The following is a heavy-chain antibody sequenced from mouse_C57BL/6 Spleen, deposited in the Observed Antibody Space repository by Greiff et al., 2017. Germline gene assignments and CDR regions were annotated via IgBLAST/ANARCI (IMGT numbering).Heavy chain of an antibody. CDR1: GYTFTSYW. J-gene: IGHJ3*01. D-gene: IGHD3-2*02. V-gene: IGHV1-50*01. CDR3: AREGSSGFAY. Sequence: VQLQQPGAELVKPGASVKLSCKASGYTFTSYWMQWVKQRPGQGLEWIGEIDPSDSYTNYNQKFKGKATLTVDTSSSTAYMQLSSLTSEDSAVYYCAREGSSGFAYWGQGTLVTVSA. CDR2: IDPSDSYT.